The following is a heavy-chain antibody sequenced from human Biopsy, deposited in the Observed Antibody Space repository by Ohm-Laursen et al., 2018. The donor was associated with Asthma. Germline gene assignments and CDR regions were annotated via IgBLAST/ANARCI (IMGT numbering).Heavy chain of an antibody. CDR1: GFTFSSYG. Sequence: SSLRLSCAASGFTFSSYGMHWVRQAPGKGLEWVAVISYDGSNKYYADSVKGRFTISRDNSKNTLYLQMNSLRAEDTAVYYCAKAERYFDWYWFDPWGQGTPVTVSS. D-gene: IGHD3-9*01. J-gene: IGHJ5*02. V-gene: IGHV3-30*18. CDR2: ISYDGSNK. CDR3: AKAERYFDWYWFDP.